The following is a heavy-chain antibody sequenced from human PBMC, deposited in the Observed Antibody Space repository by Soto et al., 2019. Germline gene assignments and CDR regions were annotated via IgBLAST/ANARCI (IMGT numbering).Heavy chain of an antibody. CDR3: AKGGRAVAGRDDACDI. J-gene: IGHJ3*02. D-gene: IGHD6-19*01. CDR2: MSYDGNHR. CDR1: GFTFTNYV. V-gene: IGHV3-30*18. Sequence: GGSLRLSCAASGFTFTNYVMHWVRQARGKGLEWVAVMSYDGNHRYYADSVKGRFTISRDNSQNTLYLQMNSLRAEDTAVYYCAKGGRAVAGRDDACDIWGQGTMVTVS.